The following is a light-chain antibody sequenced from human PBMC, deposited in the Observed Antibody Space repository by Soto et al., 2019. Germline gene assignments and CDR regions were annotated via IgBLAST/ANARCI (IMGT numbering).Light chain of an antibody. CDR1: NSNIGRND. Sequence: QSVLAQPPSASGTPGQRVTISWSGSNSNIGRNDVTWYQQVPGTAPQCLIYSNDQRPSGVPDRISGSRSGTSASLAISGLQSGDEAEYYCAAWDDTLRARVFGGGTKVTVL. CDR3: AAWDDTLRARV. CDR2: SND. V-gene: IGLV1-44*01. J-gene: IGLJ2*01.